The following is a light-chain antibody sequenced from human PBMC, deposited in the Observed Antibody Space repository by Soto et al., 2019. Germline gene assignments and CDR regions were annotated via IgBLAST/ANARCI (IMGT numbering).Light chain of an antibody. CDR2: WAS. J-gene: IGKJ4*01. Sequence: DIVMTQSPDSLAVSLGESVTINCKSSQSALYSSNNRNYLAWYQQKPGQPPKLLIYWASTRESGVPDRFSGSGSGTDFTLTISSLQAEDVAVYYCQQYYNTPLTFGGGTKVDIK. CDR1: QSALYSSNNRNY. V-gene: IGKV4-1*01. CDR3: QQYYNTPLT.